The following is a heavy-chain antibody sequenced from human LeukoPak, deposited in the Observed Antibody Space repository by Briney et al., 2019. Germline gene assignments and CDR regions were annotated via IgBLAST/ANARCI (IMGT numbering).Heavy chain of an antibody. CDR2: ISDRRIYT. CDR1: GFTFSAYQ. J-gene: IGHJ4*02. CDR3: ARDGDGDYPIDY. D-gene: IGHD4-17*01. Sequence: PGGSVRLSCAASGFTFSAYQMAWLRQAPGKGLEGISYISDRRIYTNYADSVKGRFTISRDNAKSSPYLQMNSLRTEDTAVYYCARDGDGDYPIDYWGQATLVTVSS. V-gene: IGHV3-11*06.